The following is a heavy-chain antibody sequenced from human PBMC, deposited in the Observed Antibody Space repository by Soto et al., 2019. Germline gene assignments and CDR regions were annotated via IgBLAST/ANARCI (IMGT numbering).Heavy chain of an antibody. J-gene: IGHJ3*02. D-gene: IGHD1-26*01. V-gene: IGHV3-21*01. CDR1: GFTFSSYS. CDR3: ARLVVGATRGDAFDI. Sequence: EVQLVESGGGLVKPGGSLRLSCAASGFTFSSYSMNWVRQAPGKGLEWVASISSSSSYIYYADSVKGRFTISRDNAKNSLYLQMNSLRAEDTAVYYCARLVVGATRGDAFDIWGQGTMVTVSS. CDR2: ISSSSSYI.